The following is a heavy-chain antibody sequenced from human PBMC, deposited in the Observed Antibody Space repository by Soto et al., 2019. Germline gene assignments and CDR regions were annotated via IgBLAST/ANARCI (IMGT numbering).Heavy chain of an antibody. J-gene: IGHJ4*02. CDR1: GFRYSTYG. CDR3: TRWNGYADY. Sequence: EVQLLESGGGLVQPGGSLRLSCAVSGFRYSTYGVTWVRQAPGKGLEWVSGVSGGSGTTHYKDSVMGRFTVPGDNSKNTVYLEMNSLSLEVTSVYYCTRWNGYADYWGQGTLVTVSS. V-gene: IGHV3-23*01. D-gene: IGHD1-1*01. CDR2: VSGGSGTT.